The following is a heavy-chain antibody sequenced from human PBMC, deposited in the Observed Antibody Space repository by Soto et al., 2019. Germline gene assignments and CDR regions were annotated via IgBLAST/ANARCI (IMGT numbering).Heavy chain of an antibody. V-gene: IGHV4-31*03. CDR2: IDNSGTT. CDR3: ARWGGFCRDGVCAAPFDP. D-gene: IGHD2-8*01. CDR1: GGSIRSAGHY. J-gene: IGHJ5*02. Sequence: QVHLQESGPGLVKPSQTLSLTCTVSGGSIRSAGHYWSWIRQHPGKGLEWIGYIDNSGTTFYTPPLKSRLTISVDTSANQYSLRLTSLPAAATTVYFFARWGGFCRDGVCAAPFDPWGQGTLVTVSA.